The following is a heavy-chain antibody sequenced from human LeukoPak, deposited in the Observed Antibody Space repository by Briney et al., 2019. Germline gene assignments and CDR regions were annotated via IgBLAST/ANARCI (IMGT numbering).Heavy chain of an antibody. CDR2: IYYSGST. V-gene: IGHV4-59*01. Sequence: SETLSLTCTVSGGSISSYYWSWIRQPPGKGLEWIGYIYYSGSTNYNPSLKSRVTISVDTSKNQFSLKLSSVTAADTAVYYCARDSSRDAFDIWGQGTTVTVSS. J-gene: IGHJ3*02. CDR1: GGSISSYY. D-gene: IGHD2-2*01. CDR3: ARDSSRDAFDI.